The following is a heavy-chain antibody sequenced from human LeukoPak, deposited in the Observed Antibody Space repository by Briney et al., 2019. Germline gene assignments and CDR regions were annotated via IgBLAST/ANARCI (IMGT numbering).Heavy chain of an antibody. CDR2: IIPILGIA. Sequence: GASVTVSCKASGGTFSSYAISWVRQAPGQGLEWMGRIIPILGIANYAQKFQGRVTITADRSTSTAYMELSSLRSEDTAVYYCARASRSGIGGYGSGSPDYWGQGTLVTVSS. CDR3: ARASRSGIGGYGSGSPDY. J-gene: IGHJ4*02. V-gene: IGHV1-69*04. D-gene: IGHD3-10*01. CDR1: GGTFSSYA.